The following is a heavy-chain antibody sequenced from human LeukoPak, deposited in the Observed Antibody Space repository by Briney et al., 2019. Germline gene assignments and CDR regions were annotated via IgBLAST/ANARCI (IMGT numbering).Heavy chain of an antibody. Sequence: GGSLRLSCAASGFIFSSYWMHWVRQAPGKGLVWVSRINSDGSSSSYADSVKGRFTISRDNAKNTVYLQMNSLRAEDTAVYYCARKEIAVSGFDYWGQGTLVTVSS. CDR1: GFIFSSYW. V-gene: IGHV3-74*01. CDR3: ARKEIAVSGFDY. J-gene: IGHJ4*02. D-gene: IGHD6-19*01. CDR2: INSDGSSS.